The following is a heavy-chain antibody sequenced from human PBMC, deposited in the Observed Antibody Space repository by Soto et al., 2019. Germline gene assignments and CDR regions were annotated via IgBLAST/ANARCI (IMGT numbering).Heavy chain of an antibody. CDR1: GGTFSSYA. CDR3: ARSQGSSTSLEIYYYYYYGMDV. Sequence: QVQLVQSGAEVKKPGSSVKVSCKASGGTFSSYAISWVRQAPGQGLEWMGGIMPISDTTNYAQKFQGRVTITADDSTSTAYMELSSLRSEDTAVYYCARSQGSSTSLEIYYYYYYGMDVGGQGTTVTVSS. D-gene: IGHD2-2*01. CDR2: IMPISDTT. V-gene: IGHV1-69*01. J-gene: IGHJ6*02.